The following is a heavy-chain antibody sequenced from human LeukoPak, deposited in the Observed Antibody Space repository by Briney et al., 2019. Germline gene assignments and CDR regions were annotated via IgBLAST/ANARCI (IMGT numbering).Heavy chain of an antibody. CDR2: INPSGGST. CDR1: GYTFTSYY. D-gene: IGHD3-10*01. J-gene: IGHJ4*02. CDR3: ARDISRSLWFGELLIDY. V-gene: IGHV1-46*01. Sequence: ASVKVSCKASGYTFTSYYMHWARQAPGQGLEWMGIINPSGGSTSYAQKFQGRVTMTRDTSTSTVYMELSSLRSEDTAVYYCARDISRSLWFGELLIDYWGQGTLVTVSS.